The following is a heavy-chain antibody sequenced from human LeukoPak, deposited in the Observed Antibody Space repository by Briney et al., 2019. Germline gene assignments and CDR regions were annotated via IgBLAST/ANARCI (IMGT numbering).Heavy chain of an antibody. V-gene: IGHV1-18*01. CDR1: DYTFTSYG. CDR3: ARGWFTMVQGVILGDAFDI. D-gene: IGHD3-10*01. Sequence: ASVKVSCKASDYTFTSYGISWVRQAPGQGLEWMGWISAYNGNTNYAQKLQGRVTMTTGTSTSTAYMELRSLRSDDTAVYYCARGWFTMVQGVILGDAFDIWGQGTMVTVSS. J-gene: IGHJ3*02. CDR2: ISAYNGNT.